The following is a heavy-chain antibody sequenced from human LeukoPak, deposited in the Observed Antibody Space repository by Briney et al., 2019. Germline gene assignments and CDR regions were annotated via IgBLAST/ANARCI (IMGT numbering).Heavy chain of an antibody. Sequence: SETLSLTCSVSGGSLSSSNYHGGWIRQPPGKGLEWIANIHYSGATYYNPSLKSRVTISVDTSKSQFSLKMRSVTAADTAVYYCARRNRAMDAFDIWGQGTMVTVSS. J-gene: IGHJ3*02. D-gene: IGHD2-2*01. CDR3: ARRNRAMDAFDI. CDR2: IHYSGAT. CDR1: GGSLSSSNYH. V-gene: IGHV4-39*01.